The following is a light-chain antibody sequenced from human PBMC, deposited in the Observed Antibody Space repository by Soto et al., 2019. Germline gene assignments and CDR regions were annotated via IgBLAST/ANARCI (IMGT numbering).Light chain of an antibody. V-gene: IGKV1-5*01. J-gene: IGKJ1*01. CDR3: QQYNSYSVT. Sequence: DIQMTQSPSTLSASVGDRVTITCRASQSISSWLAWYQQKPGKAPKLLIYDASSLESGVPSRFIGSGSGTEFTLTISSLQPDDFATYYCQQYNSYSVTFGQGTKVEIK. CDR2: DAS. CDR1: QSISSW.